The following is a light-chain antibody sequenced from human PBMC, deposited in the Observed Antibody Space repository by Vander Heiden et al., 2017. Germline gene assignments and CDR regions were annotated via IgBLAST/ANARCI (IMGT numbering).Light chain of an antibody. CDR3: QSYDSSRSGSV. CDR1: SSHIGAGDD. V-gene: IGLV1-40*01. J-gene: IGLJ2*01. CDR2: GKS. Sequence: QSVLTPPPSVSGAPGQRVTIPCTWSSSHIGAGDDVHWYQQLTGTAPKLLIYGKSKRTSGVPDRCSGAKSGTSASLATTGLQAEDEADYYCQSYDSSRSGSVFGGGTKLTVL.